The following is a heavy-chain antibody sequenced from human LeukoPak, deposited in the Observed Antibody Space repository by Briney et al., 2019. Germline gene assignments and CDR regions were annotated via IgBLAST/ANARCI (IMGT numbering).Heavy chain of an antibody. V-gene: IGHV4-34*01. CDR1: GGSFSGYY. Sequence: KPAETLSLTCAVYGGSFSGYYWSWIRQPPGKGLEGIGEINHSGSTNYNPSLKSRVTISVDTSKNQFSLKLSSVTAADTAVYYCARRWLHRKGFDYWGQGTLVTVSS. CDR3: ARRWLHRKGFDY. D-gene: IGHD5-24*01. CDR2: INHSGST. J-gene: IGHJ4*02.